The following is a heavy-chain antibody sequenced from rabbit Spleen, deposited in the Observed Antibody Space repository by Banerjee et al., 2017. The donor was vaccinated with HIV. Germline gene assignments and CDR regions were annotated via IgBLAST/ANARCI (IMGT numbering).Heavy chain of an antibody. CDR3: ARDAGTSFSTYGMDL. CDR1: GFSFSNKAV. J-gene: IGHJ6*01. Sequence: QEQLVESGGGLVKPEGSLKLSCIASGFSFSNKAVMCWVRQAPGKGLECVACIYAGDGSTYYANWAKGRFTISRTSSTTVTLQMTSLTVADTATYFCARDAGTSFSTYGMDLWGPGTLVTVS. D-gene: IGHD8-1*01. V-gene: IGHV1S45*01. CDR2: IYAGDGST.